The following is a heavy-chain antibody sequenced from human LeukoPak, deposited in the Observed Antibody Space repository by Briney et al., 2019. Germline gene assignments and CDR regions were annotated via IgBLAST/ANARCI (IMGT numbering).Heavy chain of an antibody. D-gene: IGHD2-15*01. CDR1: GGIFNRYV. J-gene: IGHJ4*02. Sequence: SVKVSCKASGGIFNRYVISWVRQAPGQGLELMGGLIPTLGTANYAQKFQGRVTITADKPSNTAYMELSSLRFEDTAVYYCARDVGGPANYWGQGTLVTVSS. V-gene: IGHV1-69*10. CDR2: LIPTLGTA. CDR3: ARDVGGPANY.